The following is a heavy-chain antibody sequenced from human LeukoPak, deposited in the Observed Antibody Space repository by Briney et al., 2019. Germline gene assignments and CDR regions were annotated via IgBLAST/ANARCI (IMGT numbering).Heavy chain of an antibody. J-gene: IGHJ2*01. CDR2: ILSTGAT. Sequence: AETLSLTCALYGGSLRGYYWSWVRPPPREGLGWDGEILSTGATTYKPSLKSRVPISGTQSKKQVSLRVSSVTAADQAGIYCARGVPGPYSFDLWGRSTLVPVSS. CDR1: GGSLRGYY. D-gene: IGHD2-15*01. V-gene: IGHV4-34*01. CDR3: ARGVPGPYSFDL.